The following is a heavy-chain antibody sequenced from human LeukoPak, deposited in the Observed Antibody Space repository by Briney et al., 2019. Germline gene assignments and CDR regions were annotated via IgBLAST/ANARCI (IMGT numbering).Heavy chain of an antibody. Sequence: GGSLRLSCAASGFTFSSDWMHWVRQAPGQGLVWVSAINNGGSTTAYEDSVKGRFTISRDNAKNTLYLQMNSLRAEDTAVYYCARRAPTRYFDYWGQGTLVTVSS. J-gene: IGHJ4*02. CDR3: ARRAPTRYFDY. V-gene: IGHV3-74*01. CDR2: INNGGSTT. D-gene: IGHD5-24*01. CDR1: GFTFSSDW.